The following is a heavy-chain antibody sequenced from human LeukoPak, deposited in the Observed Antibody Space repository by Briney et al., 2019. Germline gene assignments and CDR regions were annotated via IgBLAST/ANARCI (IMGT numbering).Heavy chain of an antibody. V-gene: IGHV3-30-3*01. J-gene: IGHJ4*02. CDR1: GFTFSSYA. CDR3: ARDLHYGSGTLDY. CDR2: ISYDGSNK. Sequence: GGSLRLSCAASGFTFSSYAIHWVRQAPGKGLEWVAVISYDGSNKYYADSVKGRFTISRDNSKNTLYLQMNSLRAEDTAVYYCARDLHYGSGTLDYWGQGTLVTVSS. D-gene: IGHD3-10*01.